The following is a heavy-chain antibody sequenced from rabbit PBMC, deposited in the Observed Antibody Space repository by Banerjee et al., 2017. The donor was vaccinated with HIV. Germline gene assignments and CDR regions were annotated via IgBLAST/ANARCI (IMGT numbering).Heavy chain of an antibody. Sequence: QEQLVESGGGLVQPEGSLTLTCKASGFDFSSNAMCWVRQAPGKGLELIACIYTSSGSTYYASWAKGRFTISKTSSTTVTLQMTSLTAADTATYFCARGAGSNYYYYFDLWGQGTLVTVS. CDR1: GFDFSSNA. J-gene: IGHJ4*01. CDR2: IYTSSGST. V-gene: IGHV1S45*01. D-gene: IGHD8-1*01. CDR3: ARGAGSNYYYYFDL.